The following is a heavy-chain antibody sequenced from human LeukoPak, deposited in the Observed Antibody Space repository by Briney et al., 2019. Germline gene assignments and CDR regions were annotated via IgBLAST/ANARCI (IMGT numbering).Heavy chain of an antibody. CDR1: GFTFSSYA. CDR3: ARLLVLGGLYLDY. CDR2: IYYSGST. D-gene: IGHD3-3*01. J-gene: IGHJ4*02. V-gene: IGHV4-39*01. Sequence: RPGGSLRLSCAASGFTFSSYAMSWVRQPPGKGLEWIGSIYYSGSTYYNPSLKSRVTISVDTSKNQFSLKLSSVTAADTAVYYCARLLVLGGLYLDYWGQGTLVTVSS.